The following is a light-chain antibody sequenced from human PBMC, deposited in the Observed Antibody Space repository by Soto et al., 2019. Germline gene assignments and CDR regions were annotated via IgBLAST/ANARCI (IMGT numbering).Light chain of an antibody. CDR2: DAS. CDR3: QQYGSSPQT. CDR1: QSVSGRY. V-gene: IGKV3-20*01. Sequence: EIVLTQSRGTLSLSPGERATLSCRSSQSVSGRYLAWYQQKPGQAPRLLIYDASTRATGIPDRFSGSGSGTDFTLTISRLEPEDFAVYYCQQYGSSPQTFGQGTKVDIK. J-gene: IGKJ1*01.